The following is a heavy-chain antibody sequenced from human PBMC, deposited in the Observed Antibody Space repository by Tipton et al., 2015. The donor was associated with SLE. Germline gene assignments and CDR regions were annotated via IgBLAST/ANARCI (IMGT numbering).Heavy chain of an antibody. CDR3: ARQGEYSHSSGFWFDP. V-gene: IGHV4-59*08. D-gene: IGHD2/OR15-2a*01. Sequence: TLSLTCSVSGGSVSDFYWSWIRQPPGMGLEWLGYIFYSGTTTYHTYNPSLSSRVTMSVDTSKSQVSLKLTSLTAADTAVYYCARQGEYSHSSGFWFDPWGQGTLVTVSS. CDR2: IFYSGTT. CDR1: GGSVSDFY. J-gene: IGHJ5*02.